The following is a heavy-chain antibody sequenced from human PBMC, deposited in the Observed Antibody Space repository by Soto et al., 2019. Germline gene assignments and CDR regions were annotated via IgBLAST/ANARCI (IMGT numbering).Heavy chain of an antibody. CDR1: GGSISSYY. D-gene: IGHD6-13*01. CDR2: IYYSGST. J-gene: IGHJ5*02. V-gene: IGHV4-59*08. CDR3: AVGEWSYSSLDP. Sequence: SETLSLTCTVSGGSISSYYWSWIRQPPGKGLEWIGYIYYSGSTNYNSSLKSRVTISVDTSKNQFSLKLSSVTAADTAVYYCAVGEWSYSSLDPWGQGTLVTVSS.